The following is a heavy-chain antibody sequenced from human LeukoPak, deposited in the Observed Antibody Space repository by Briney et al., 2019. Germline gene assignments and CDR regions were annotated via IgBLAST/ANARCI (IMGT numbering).Heavy chain of an antibody. CDR3: AKGNSEFGAGDY. V-gene: IGHV3-43D*04. Sequence: PGGSLRLSCAASGFTFDDYAMHWVRQAPGKGLEWVSLISWDGGSTYYADSVKGRFTISRDNSKNSLYLQMNSLRAEDTALYYCAKGNSEFGAGDYWGQGTLVTVSS. J-gene: IGHJ4*02. D-gene: IGHD3-3*01. CDR2: ISWDGGST. CDR1: GFTFDDYA.